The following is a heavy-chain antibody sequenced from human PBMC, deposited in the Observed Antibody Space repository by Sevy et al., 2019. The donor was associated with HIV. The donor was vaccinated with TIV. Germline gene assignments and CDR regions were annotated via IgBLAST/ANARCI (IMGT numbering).Heavy chain of an antibody. D-gene: IGHD3-3*01. CDR3: ARGLSFWSGYYGGAYYGMDV. CDR1: GGSISSGGYY. CDR2: IYYSGSA. V-gene: IGHV4-31*03. Sequence: SETLSLTCTVSGGSISSGGYYWSWIRQHPGKGLEWIGYIYYSGSAYYNPSLKSRVTISVDTSKNQLSLKLSSVTASDTAVYYCARGLSFWSGYYGGAYYGMDVWGQGTTVTVSS. J-gene: IGHJ6*02.